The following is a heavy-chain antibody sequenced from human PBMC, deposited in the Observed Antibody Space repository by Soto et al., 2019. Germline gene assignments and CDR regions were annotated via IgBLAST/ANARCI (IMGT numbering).Heavy chain of an antibody. CDR1: GGSISSSSYY. J-gene: IGHJ4*02. Sequence: SETLSLTCTVSGGSISSSSYYWGWIRQAPGKGLEWIGSIYYSGSTYYNPSLKSRVTVSVDTSKNQFSLKLSSVTAADTAVYYCARALPMVRGVISYYFDFWGQGTLVTVSS. D-gene: IGHD3-10*01. V-gene: IGHV4-39*07. CDR2: IYYSGST. CDR3: ARALPMVRGVISYYFDF.